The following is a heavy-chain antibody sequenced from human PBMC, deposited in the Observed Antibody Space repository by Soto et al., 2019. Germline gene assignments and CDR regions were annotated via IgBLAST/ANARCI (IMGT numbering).Heavy chain of an antibody. CDR2: ISAYNGNT. V-gene: IGHV1-18*01. CDR3: DWGPAAIGDRAFDI. CDR1: GYTFTSYG. J-gene: IGHJ3*02. D-gene: IGHD2-2*01. Sequence: QVQLVQSGAEVKKPGASVKVSCKASGYTFTSYGISWVRQAPGQGLEWMGWISAYNGNTNYAQKLQGRVTMTTDTSTSIAYMELRNLRSDETAEYDCDWGPAAIGDRAFDIWGQGTMVTVSS.